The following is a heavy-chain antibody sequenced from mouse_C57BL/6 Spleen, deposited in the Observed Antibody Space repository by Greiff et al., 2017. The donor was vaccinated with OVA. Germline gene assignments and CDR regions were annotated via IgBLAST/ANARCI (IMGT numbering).Heavy chain of an antibody. Sequence: VQLQQSGPELVKPGASVKIPCKASGYTFTDYNMDWVKQSHGKSLEWIGDINPNNGGTIYDQKFKGKATLTVDKSSSTAYMELRSLTSEDTAVYYCARRLLYGNYGWFAYWGQGTLVTVSA. J-gene: IGHJ3*01. CDR2: INPNNGGT. CDR3: ARRLLYGNYGWFAY. CDR1: GYTFTDYN. D-gene: IGHD2-1*01. V-gene: IGHV1-18*01.